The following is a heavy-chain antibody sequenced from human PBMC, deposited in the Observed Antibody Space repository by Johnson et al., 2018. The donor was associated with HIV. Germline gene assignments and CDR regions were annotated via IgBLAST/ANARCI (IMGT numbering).Heavy chain of an antibody. CDR1: GFTFDDYG. D-gene: IGHD6-19*01. Sequence: VLLVESGGGVVRPGGSLRLSCAASGFTFDDYGLSWVRQAPGKGLEWVSGINWNGGSTGYADSVKGRFPISRDNAKNSLYLQMNSLRAEDTALYYCARFLAGTAMVDDAFDIWGQGTMVTVSS. V-gene: IGHV3-20*04. CDR2: INWNGGST. CDR3: ARFLAGTAMVDDAFDI. J-gene: IGHJ3*02.